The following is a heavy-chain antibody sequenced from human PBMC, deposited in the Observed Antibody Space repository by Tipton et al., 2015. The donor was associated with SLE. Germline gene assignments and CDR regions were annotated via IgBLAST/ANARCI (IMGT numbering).Heavy chain of an antibody. CDR3: ARLLPMVRGGFDP. D-gene: IGHD3-10*01. J-gene: IGHJ5*02. CDR2: INTGGRT. CDR1: GDSFHGFY. Sequence: TLSLTCAVYGDSFHGFYWTWIRQFPGKGLEWIGQINTGGRTNNNPSLKRRVNMSVDTPKNQVFLKLTSVTAADTAVYYCARLLPMVRGGFDPWGQGTLVTISP. V-gene: IGHV4-34*01.